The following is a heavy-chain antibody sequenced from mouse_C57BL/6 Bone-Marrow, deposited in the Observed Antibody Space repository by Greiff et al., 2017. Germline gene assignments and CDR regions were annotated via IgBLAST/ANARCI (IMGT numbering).Heavy chain of an antibody. Sequence: QVQLQQPGAELVKPGASVKVSCKASGYTFTSYWMHWVKQRPGQGLEWIGRIHPSDSDTNYKQKFKGKATLTVDKSSSTAYMQLSSRTSEDSAVYYCVTAARDWFAYWGQGTLVTVSA. CDR1: GYTFTSYW. J-gene: IGHJ3*01. CDR3: VTAARDWFAY. CDR2: IHPSDSDT. D-gene: IGHD1-2*01. V-gene: IGHV1-74*01.